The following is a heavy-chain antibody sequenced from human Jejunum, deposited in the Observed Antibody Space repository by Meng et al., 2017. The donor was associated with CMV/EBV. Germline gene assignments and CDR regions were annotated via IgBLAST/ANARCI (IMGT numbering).Heavy chain of an antibody. Sequence: CNLSGYTFTDYYIHWVQQAPGKGLEWMGLVDPEDGETIYAEKFQGRVTISADTSTDTIYMELSSLRSEDTAVYFCALGLYTTSWFFDLWGRGTLVTVSS. D-gene: IGHD1-14*01. CDR2: VDPEDGET. J-gene: IGHJ2*01. V-gene: IGHV1-69-2*01. CDR1: GYTFTDYY. CDR3: ALGLYTTSWFFDL.